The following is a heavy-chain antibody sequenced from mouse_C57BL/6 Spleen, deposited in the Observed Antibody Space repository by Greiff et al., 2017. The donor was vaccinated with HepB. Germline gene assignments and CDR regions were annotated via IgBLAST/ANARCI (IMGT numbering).Heavy chain of an antibody. J-gene: IGHJ1*03. Sequence: VQLQQPGAELVMPGASVKLSCKASGYTFTSYWMHWVKQRPGQGLEWIGEIDPSDSYTNYNQKFKGKSTLTVDKSSSTAYMQLSSLTSEDSAVYYCARGTTLDVWGTGTTVTVSS. D-gene: IGHD1-1*01. CDR1: GYTFTSYW. CDR3: ARGTTLDV. CDR2: IDPSDSYT. V-gene: IGHV1-69*01.